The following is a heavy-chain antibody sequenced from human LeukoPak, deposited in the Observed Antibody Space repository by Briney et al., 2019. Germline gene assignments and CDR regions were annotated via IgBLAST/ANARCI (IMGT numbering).Heavy chain of an antibody. CDR1: GFTFSSYE. D-gene: IGHD6-19*01. Sequence: PGGSLRLSCAASGFTFSSYEMNWVRQAPGKGLEWVSYISSSGSTIYYADSVKGRFTISRDNAKNSLYLQMNSLRAEDTAVYYCARGGVGYSSGWLGNYWGQGTLVTVSS. CDR3: ARGGVGYSSGWLGNY. CDR2: ISSSGSTI. V-gene: IGHV3-48*03. J-gene: IGHJ4*02.